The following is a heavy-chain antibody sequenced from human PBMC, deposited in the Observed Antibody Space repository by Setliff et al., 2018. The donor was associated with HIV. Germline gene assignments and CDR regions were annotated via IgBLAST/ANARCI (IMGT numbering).Heavy chain of an antibody. Sequence: SETLSLTCTVSGASISSHYWSWIRQSPGRELEWIGYIYSTGSTNYNPSLQSRVPISMDASKNKFSLKVTSVTSADTAVYYCAKGAGFYGDYTFDYWGQGHLVTVS. D-gene: IGHD4-17*01. J-gene: IGHJ4*02. CDR3: AKGAGFYGDYTFDY. CDR1: GASISSHY. V-gene: IGHV4-59*11. CDR2: IYSTGST.